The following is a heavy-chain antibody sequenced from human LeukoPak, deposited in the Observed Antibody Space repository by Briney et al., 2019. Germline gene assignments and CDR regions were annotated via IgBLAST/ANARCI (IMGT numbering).Heavy chain of an antibody. V-gene: IGHV4-61*01. CDR1: GSSISSVSNDY. CDR2: IYFTGNT. D-gene: IGHD6-19*01. CDR3: AREAGSGWYSDGIDY. Sequence: SETLSLTCTVSGSSISSVSNDYWTWIRQSPGKGLEWIGYIYFTGNTNYNPSLKSRVTMSLDSPKNQFSLKLTSVTAADTAVYYCAREAGSGWYSDGIDYWGQGTLVTVSS. J-gene: IGHJ4*02.